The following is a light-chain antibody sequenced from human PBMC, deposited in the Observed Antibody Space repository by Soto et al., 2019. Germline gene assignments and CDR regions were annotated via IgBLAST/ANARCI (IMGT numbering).Light chain of an antibody. V-gene: IGKV3-11*01. CDR3: QQRSNWPVT. J-gene: IGKJ1*01. CDR2: DAS. CDR1: QSVSSY. Sequence: EIVLTQSPATLSLSPGEGATLSCRASQSVSSYLAWYQQKPGQAPRLLIYDASNRATGIPARFSGSGSGTDFTLIISSLEPEDFAVYYCQQRSNWPVTFGLGTKGISN.